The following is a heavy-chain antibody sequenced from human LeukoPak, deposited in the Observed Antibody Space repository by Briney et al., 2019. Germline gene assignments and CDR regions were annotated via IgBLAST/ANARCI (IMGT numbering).Heavy chain of an antibody. Sequence: GGSLRLSCAASGFTFSDSYMSWIRQAPGKGLEWVSYIHGGVSTIYYADSVKGRFTISRDNAKNSLYLQMNSLRAEDTAVYYCARYILPSYVDYWGQGTLVTVSS. CDR1: GFTFSDSY. CDR3: ARYILPSYVDY. V-gene: IGHV3-11*01. J-gene: IGHJ4*02. CDR2: IHGGVSTI. D-gene: IGHD2-15*01.